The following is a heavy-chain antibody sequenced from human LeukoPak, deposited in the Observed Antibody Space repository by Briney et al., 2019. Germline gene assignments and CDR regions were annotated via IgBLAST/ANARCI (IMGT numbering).Heavy chain of an antibody. V-gene: IGHV3-23*01. CDR3: AKALRQSSGRIDY. D-gene: IGHD3-3*01. J-gene: IGHJ4*02. CDR1: GFTFSSYA. Sequence: GGSLRLSCAASGFTFSSYAMSWVRQAPGKGLEWVSAISGSGGSTYYADSVKGRFTISRDDSKNTLYLQMNSLRAEDTAVYYCAKALRQSSGRIDYWGQGTLVTVSS. CDR2: ISGSGGST.